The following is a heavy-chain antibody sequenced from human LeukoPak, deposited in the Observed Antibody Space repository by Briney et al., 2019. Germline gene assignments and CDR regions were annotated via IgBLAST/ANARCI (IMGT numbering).Heavy chain of an antibody. D-gene: IGHD2-2*02. Sequence: KPSETLSLTCTVSGGSVSSGSYYWSWIRQPPGKGLEWIGCSSNIGSTNYNPSLKSRVTISVETSKNQFSLKLSSVTAADTAVYYCARGVYCSSTSCYRKGPLHWFDPWGQGTLVTVSS. CDR1: GGSVSSGSYY. J-gene: IGHJ5*02. V-gene: IGHV4-61*01. CDR2: SSNIGST. CDR3: ARGVYCSSTSCYRKGPLHWFDP.